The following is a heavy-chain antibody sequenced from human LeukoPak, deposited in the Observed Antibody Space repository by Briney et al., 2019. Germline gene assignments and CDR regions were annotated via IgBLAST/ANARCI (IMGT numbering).Heavy chain of an antibody. CDR3: AKGRSSYPMDYIFDF. CDR2: ISNDGSTK. CDR1: GFTLSSYG. V-gene: IGHV3-30*18. D-gene: IGHD3-16*02. Sequence: GESLRLSCAASGFTLSSYGMHWVRQAPGKGLEWVAVISNDGSTKKYADSVKGRFTISRDNSKNTLYVQMNSLRADDAAVYYCAKGRSSYPMDYIFDFWGQGTLVTVSS. J-gene: IGHJ4*02.